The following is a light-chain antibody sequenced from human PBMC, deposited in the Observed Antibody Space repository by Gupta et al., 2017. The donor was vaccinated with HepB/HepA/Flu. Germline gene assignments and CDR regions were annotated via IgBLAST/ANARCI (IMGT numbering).Light chain of an antibody. J-gene: IGLJ2*01. CDR1: NSNIGSNT. CDR2: SNY. V-gene: IGLV1-44*01. Sequence: QSVLTQPPSASGTPGQRVTISCSGSNSNIGSNTVYWYQQLPGTAPNLLIYSNYRRPSGVPDRFSGSKSGTSASLAISGLQSEDEADYYCASWDDSLNVVAFGGGTNLTVL. CDR3: ASWDDSLNVVA.